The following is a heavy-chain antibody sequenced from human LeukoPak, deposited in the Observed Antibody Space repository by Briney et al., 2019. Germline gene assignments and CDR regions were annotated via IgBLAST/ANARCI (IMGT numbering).Heavy chain of an antibody. J-gene: IGHJ3*02. D-gene: IGHD6-6*01. Sequence: GGSLRLSCAASGFTFSSYAMSWVRQAPGKGLEGVSAISGSGASTYYADSVKGQFTIPRDNSKHTLYLQMTSLRAEDTAVYYCAKPRGSSSRAFDIWGQGTMVTVSS. CDR2: ISGSGAST. V-gene: IGHV3-23*01. CDR3: AKPRGSSSRAFDI. CDR1: GFTFSSYA.